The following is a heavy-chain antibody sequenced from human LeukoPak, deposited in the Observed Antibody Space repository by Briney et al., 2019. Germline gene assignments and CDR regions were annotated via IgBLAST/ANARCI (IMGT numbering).Heavy chain of an antibody. J-gene: IGHJ4*02. D-gene: IGHD5/OR15-5a*01. CDR1: GGSFSGYY. CDR2: IYYSGST. V-gene: IGHV4-34*01. Sequence: SETLSLTCAVYGGSFSGYYWGWIRQPPGKKLEWIGNIYYSGSTYYNPSLKSRVTISVDTSKNQFSLKLSSVTAADTAVYYCARPQRYSMYALDYWGQGTLVTVSS. CDR3: ARPQRYSMYALDY.